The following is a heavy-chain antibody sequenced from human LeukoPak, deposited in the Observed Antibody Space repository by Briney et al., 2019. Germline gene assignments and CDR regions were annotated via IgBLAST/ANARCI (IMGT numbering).Heavy chain of an antibody. Sequence: KPSETLSLTCTVSGGSISSSSYCWGWIRQPPGKGLEWIGSICYRWSTFYNPSLKSRVTLSVDTSKNQFSLKLSSVTAADTAVYYCARLYGSGSYSFDYWGQGTLVTVSS. V-gene: IGHV4-39*01. D-gene: IGHD3-10*01. J-gene: IGHJ4*02. CDR2: ICYRWST. CDR3: ARLYGSGSYSFDY. CDR1: GGSISSSSYC.